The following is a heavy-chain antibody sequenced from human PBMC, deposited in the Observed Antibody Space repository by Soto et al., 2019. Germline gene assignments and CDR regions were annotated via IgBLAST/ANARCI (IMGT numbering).Heavy chain of an antibody. D-gene: IGHD6-19*01. V-gene: IGHV1-69*12. CDR1: GGSFSNYA. CDR3: ARVEAVAGLYNYHGLDV. CDR2: IVPIFGTT. J-gene: IGHJ6*02. Sequence: QVQLVQSGAEVKKPGSSVKVSCKVSGGSFSNYAIDWMPLAPRHGLEWMGGIVPIFGTTYYTQKFQGRATIIADDSTTTAYLEMSSLRSEDTAIDYCARVEAVAGLYNYHGLDVWGQGTAVTVSS.